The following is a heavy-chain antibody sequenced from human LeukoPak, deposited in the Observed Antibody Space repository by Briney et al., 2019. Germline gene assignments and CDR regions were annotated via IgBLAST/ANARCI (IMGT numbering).Heavy chain of an antibody. CDR3: ERLSLAPYYYYMDV. J-gene: IGHJ6*03. Sequence: PSETLSLTCTVSGGSISSYYWSWIRQPPGKGLEWIGYIYTSGSTNYNPSLKSRVTISVDTSKNQFSLKLSSVTAADTAVYYCERLSLAPYYYYMDVWGKGTTVTVSS. CDR2: IYTSGST. V-gene: IGHV4-4*09. CDR1: GGSISSYY.